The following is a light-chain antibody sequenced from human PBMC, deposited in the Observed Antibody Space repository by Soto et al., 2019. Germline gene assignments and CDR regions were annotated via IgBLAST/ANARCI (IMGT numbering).Light chain of an antibody. CDR1: QSVSID. CDR3: QQYNKWPLT. CDR2: GAS. V-gene: IGKV3-15*01. J-gene: IGKJ1*01. Sequence: VLTTHSPKTLSVSPWLGPTLSRSASQSVSIDLAWYQQTPGQAPRLLIYGASTRATGIPVRFSGSASGTEFTLTISSLQSEDFTVYYCQQYNKWPLTFGQGTKA.